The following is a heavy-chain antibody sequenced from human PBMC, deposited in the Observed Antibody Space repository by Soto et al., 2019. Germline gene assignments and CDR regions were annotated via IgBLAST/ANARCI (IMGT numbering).Heavy chain of an antibody. Sequence: QVQLVQSGAEVKKPGSSVKVSCKASGDTLSTHGISWVRQAPGQGLEWMGGPIPIIGTTDYGEKFQGRVTITADESTTTSYRELSSLRPDDTAVYYWAAGDSSDTGDHWRQGTLGTFS. CDR2: PIPIIGTT. V-gene: IGHV1-69*01. CDR1: GDTLSTHG. CDR3: AAGDSSDTGDH. D-gene: IGHD5-18*01. J-gene: IGHJ4*02.